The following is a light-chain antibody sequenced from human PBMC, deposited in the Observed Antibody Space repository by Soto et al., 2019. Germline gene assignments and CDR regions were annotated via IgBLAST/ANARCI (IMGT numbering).Light chain of an antibody. CDR3: QQYNSYSWT. CDR2: DAS. V-gene: IGKV1-5*01. J-gene: IGKJ1*01. CDR1: QSVSNY. Sequence: DIQMTQSPSTLSASVRDRVTITCRASQSVSNYLAWYQQTPGKAPKLLIYDASSLESGVPSRFIGSGSGTDFTLSISSLQPDDFGTYYCQQYNSYSWTFGQGTKVEI.